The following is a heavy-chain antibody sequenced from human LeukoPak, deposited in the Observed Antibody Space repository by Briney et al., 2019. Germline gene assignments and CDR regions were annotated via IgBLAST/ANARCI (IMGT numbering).Heavy chain of an antibody. V-gene: IGHV4-59*01. CDR1: GGSISSYY. CDR3: ARAAFPSGSCDEYYFDY. CDR2: IYYSGST. D-gene: IGHD1-26*01. J-gene: IGHJ4*02. Sequence: SETLSLTCTVSGGSISSYYWSWIRQPPGKGLEWIGYIYYSGSTNYNPSLKSRVTISVDTSKNQFSLKLSSVTAADTAVYYCARAAFPSGSCDEYYFDYWGQGTLVTASS.